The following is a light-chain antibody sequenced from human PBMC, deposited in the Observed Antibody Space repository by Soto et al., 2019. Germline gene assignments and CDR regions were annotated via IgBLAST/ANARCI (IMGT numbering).Light chain of an antibody. CDR2: AAS. J-gene: IGKJ4*01. Sequence: DIQLTQSPSFLSASVGDRVTITCRASQDITSYLAWYQQKPGKAPKLLIYAASTLQSGVPPRFSGSESGTEFTLTISSLLPEDFATYYCQQLNNYPLTFGGGTKVEIK. CDR1: QDITSY. V-gene: IGKV1-9*01. CDR3: QQLNNYPLT.